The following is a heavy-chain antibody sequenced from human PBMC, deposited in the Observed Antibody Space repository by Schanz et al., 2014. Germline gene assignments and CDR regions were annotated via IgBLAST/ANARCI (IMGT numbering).Heavy chain of an antibody. CDR1: GFTFTSSA. Sequence: QLVQSGAELKKPGTSVKVSCKASGFTFTSSAMQWVRQARGQRLEWIGWIVVGSGNTNYAQKYQKRVTITRTMPTGTASRELSSRRSEDTAVYYGARAPPPYSSSPYYWYYGMDVWGQGTTV. D-gene: IGHD6-6*01. V-gene: IGHV1-58*02. CDR2: IVVGSGNT. J-gene: IGHJ6*02. CDR3: ARAPPPYSSSPYYWYYGMDV.